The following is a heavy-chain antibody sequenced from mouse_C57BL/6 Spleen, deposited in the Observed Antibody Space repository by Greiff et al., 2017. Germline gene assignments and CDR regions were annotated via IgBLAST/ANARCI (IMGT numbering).Heavy chain of an antibody. J-gene: IGHJ3*01. CDR1: GYSFTGYY. V-gene: IGHV1-42*01. CDR3: ARWGDSSFAY. CDR2: INPSTGGT. Sequence: VQLQQSGPELVKPGASVKISCKASGYSFTGYYMNWVKQSPEKSLEWIGEINPSTGGTTYNQKFKAKATLTVEKSSSTAYMQLKSLTSEDSAVYYCARWGDSSFAYWGQGTLVTVSA. D-gene: IGHD2-13*01.